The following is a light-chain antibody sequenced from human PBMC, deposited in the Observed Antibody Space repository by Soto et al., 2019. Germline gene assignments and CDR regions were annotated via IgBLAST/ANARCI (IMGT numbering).Light chain of an antibody. V-gene: IGKV3-15*01. CDR3: QQYNNWPPYT. J-gene: IGKJ2*01. CDR2: GAS. Sequence: EIVMTQSPATLSVSPGERATLSCRASQSVSNNLAWYQQKPGQAPRLLIYGASTRTTGIPARFSGSGSGTEFTLTISSLQSEDFAVYYCQQYNNWPPYTFGQGTKLEIK. CDR1: QSVSNN.